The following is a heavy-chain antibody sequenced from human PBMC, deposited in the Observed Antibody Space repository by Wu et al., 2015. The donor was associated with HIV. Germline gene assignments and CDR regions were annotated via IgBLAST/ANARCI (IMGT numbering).Heavy chain of an antibody. CDR2: IIPIFGTA. Sequence: QVQLVQSGAEVKKPGASVKVSCKASGYTFTGYYMHWVRQAPGQGLEWMGGIIPIFGTANYAQKFQGRVTITADESTSTAYMELSSLRSEDTAVYYCASRPVVVRGPFAGSFDYWGQGTLVTVSS. J-gene: IGHJ4*02. V-gene: IGHV1-69*01. CDR3: ASRPVVVRGPFAGSFDY. D-gene: IGHD3-10*01. CDR1: GYTFTGYY.